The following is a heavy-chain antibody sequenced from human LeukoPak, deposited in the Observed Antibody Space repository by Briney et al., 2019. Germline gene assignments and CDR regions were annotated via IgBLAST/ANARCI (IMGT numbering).Heavy chain of an antibody. CDR2: ISSSSSYI. J-gene: IGHJ4*02. V-gene: IGHV3-21*01. CDR1: GFTFSSYS. Sequence: GGSLRLSCAVSGFTFSSYSMNWVRQAPGKGLEWVSSISSSSSYIYYADSVKGRFTISRDNAKNSLYLQMNSLRAEDTAVYYCARDLFGQWRKTTVPYWGQGTLVTVSS. D-gene: IGHD4-17*01. CDR3: ARDLFGQWRKTTVPY.